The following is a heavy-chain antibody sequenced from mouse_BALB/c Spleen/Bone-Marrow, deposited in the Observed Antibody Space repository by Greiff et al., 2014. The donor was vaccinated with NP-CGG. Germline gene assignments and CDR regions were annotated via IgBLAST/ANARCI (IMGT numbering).Heavy chain of an antibody. J-gene: IGHJ3*01. CDR1: GFDFSRYW. CDR3: ARMHYYGYVAY. CDR2: INPDSSTI. D-gene: IGHD1-2*01. V-gene: IGHV4-1*02. Sequence: EVQLQQSGGGLVQPGGSLKLSCAASGFDFSRYWMSWVRQAPGKGLEWIGEINPDSSTINYTPYLKDKFIISRDNAKNTLYLQMSKVRSEDTALYYCARMHYYGYVAYWGQGTLVTVSA.